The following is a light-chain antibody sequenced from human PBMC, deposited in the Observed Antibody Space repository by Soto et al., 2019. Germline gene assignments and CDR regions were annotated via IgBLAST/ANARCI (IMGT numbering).Light chain of an antibody. CDR3: QSYDSSLSKV. CDR2: ANN. Sequence: QSVLTQPPSASGAPGQKVSISCTGSGSNIGAGYNVHWYQQVPGTAPKLLIFANNNRPSGVPDRFSASKSGTSASLVITGVQAEDEADYYCQSYDSSLSKVFGSGTKVTVL. CDR1: GSNIGAGYN. V-gene: IGLV1-40*01. J-gene: IGLJ1*01.